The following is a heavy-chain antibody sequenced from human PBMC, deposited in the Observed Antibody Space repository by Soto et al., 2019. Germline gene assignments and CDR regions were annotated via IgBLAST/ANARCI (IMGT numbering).Heavy chain of an antibody. D-gene: IGHD2-15*01. Sequence: PSETLSLTCTVSGGSISSYYWSWIRQPPGKGLEWIGYIYYSGSTNYNPSLKSRVTISVDTSKNQFSLKLSSVTAADTAVYYCARIYCSGGSCYPPDPWFDPWGQGTLVTVSS. J-gene: IGHJ5*02. CDR3: ARIYCSGGSCYPPDPWFDP. V-gene: IGHV4-59*08. CDR2: IYYSGST. CDR1: GGSISSYY.